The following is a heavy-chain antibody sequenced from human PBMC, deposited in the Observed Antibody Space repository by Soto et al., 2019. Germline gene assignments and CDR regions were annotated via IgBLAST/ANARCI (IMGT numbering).Heavy chain of an antibody. D-gene: IGHD6-13*01. CDR1: GASMNSYH. V-gene: IGHV4-4*07. CDR2: IHSSGST. CDR3: ARDQGVAAAGITWFDP. Sequence: QVQLPASGPGLVKPSETLSLTCTVSGASMNSYHWSWIRQPAGKGLEWIGHIHSSGSTNYNPSLKRRVTMSVDTSKNQFSLRLMSLTAADTAVYYCARDQGVAAAGITWFDPWGQGSLVTVSS. J-gene: IGHJ5*02.